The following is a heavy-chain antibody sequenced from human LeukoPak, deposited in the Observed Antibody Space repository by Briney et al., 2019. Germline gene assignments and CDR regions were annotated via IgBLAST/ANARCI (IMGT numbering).Heavy chain of an antibody. J-gene: IGHJ4*02. CDR2: IYTSGST. V-gene: IGHV4-4*07. CDR3: ARLSRPGYCSGGTCPPDY. Sequence: SETLSLTCTVSGGSISSYYWSWIRQPAGKGLEWIGRIYTSGSTSYNPSLKSRVTMSVDTSKNQFSLKVSSVTAADTAVYYCARLSRPGYCSGGTCPPDYWGQGTLVTVSS. D-gene: IGHD2-15*01. CDR1: GGSISSYY.